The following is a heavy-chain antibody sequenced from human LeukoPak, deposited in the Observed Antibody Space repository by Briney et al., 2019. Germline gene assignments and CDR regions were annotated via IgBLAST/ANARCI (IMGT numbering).Heavy chain of an antibody. V-gene: IGHV1-69*05. D-gene: IGHD3-22*01. J-gene: IGHJ4*02. Sequence: SVKVSCKASGGTFSSYAISWVRQAPGQGLEWMGGIIPIFGTANYAQKFQGRVTITTDEPTSTAYMELRSLRSDDTAVYYCARGHRTAAYESSGSDYWGQGTLVTVSS. CDR2: IIPIFGTA. CDR1: GGTFSSYA. CDR3: ARGHRTAAYESSGSDY.